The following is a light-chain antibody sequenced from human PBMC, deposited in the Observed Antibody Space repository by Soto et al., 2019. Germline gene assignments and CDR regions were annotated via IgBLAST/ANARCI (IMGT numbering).Light chain of an antibody. J-gene: IGLJ3*02. CDR1: SSNIGSNY. CDR3: GAWDDSLNGPV. CDR2: KNN. V-gene: IGLV1-47*01. Sequence: QPVLTQPPSASGTPGLRVTISCSGSSSNIGSNYVYWYQQLPGTAPKLLMYKNNQRPSGVPDRFSGSKSGTSASLAISGLRSEDEADYYCGAWDDSLNGPVFGGGTKVTVL.